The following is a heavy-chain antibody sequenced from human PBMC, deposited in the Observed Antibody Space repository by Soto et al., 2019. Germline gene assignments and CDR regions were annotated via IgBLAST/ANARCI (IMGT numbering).Heavy chain of an antibody. CDR1: GFTLSSFW. CDR2: ISKDGSEK. CDR3: VPRPP. D-gene: IGHD6-6*01. J-gene: IGHJ5*02. V-gene: IGHV3-7*01. Sequence: GGSLRLSCAASGFTLSSFWMIWVRQAPGKGLEWVATISKDGSEKYHVDSVEGRFTISRDNAKNSVFLQVTSLRAEDTAVYYCVPRPPWGQGTLVTVSS.